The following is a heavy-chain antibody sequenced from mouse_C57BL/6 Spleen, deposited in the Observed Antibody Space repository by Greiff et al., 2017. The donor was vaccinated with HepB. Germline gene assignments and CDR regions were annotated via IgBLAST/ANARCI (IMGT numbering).Heavy chain of an antibody. V-gene: IGHV1-9*01. CDR2: ILPGSGST. CDR1: GYTFTGYW. Sequence: VQLQESGAELMKPGASVKLSCKATGYTFTGYWIEWVKQRPGHGLEWIGEILPGSGSTNYNEKFKGKATLTADTSANTAYMQLSSLTTEDSAIYYGSRKGCDSSYVEYIDDWGTGTTVTVSS. D-gene: IGHD1-1*01. CDR3: SRKGCDSSYVEYIDD. J-gene: IGHJ1*03.